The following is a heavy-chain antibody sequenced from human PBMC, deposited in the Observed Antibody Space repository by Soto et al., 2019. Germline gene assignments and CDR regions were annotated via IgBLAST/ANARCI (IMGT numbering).Heavy chain of an antibody. D-gene: IGHD3-22*01. CDR1: GFTFMSYG. V-gene: IGHV3-33*01. CDR2: IWYDGSEK. CDR3: ARHSSINYYDSSGYYGSLDY. Sequence: GGSLRLSCTASGFTFMSYGMHWVRQAPGKGLEWVAVIWYDGSEKYYGDSVKGRFTISRDNSKSTMYLQMNSLRAEDTAMYYCARHSSINYYDSSGYYGSLDYWGQGTLVTVSS. J-gene: IGHJ4*02.